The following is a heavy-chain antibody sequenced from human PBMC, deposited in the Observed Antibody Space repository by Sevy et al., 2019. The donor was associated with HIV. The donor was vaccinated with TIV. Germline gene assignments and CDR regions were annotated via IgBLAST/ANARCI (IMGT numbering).Heavy chain of an antibody. CDR2: IYYSGST. CDR1: GGSISSSTYY. D-gene: IGHD6-19*01. J-gene: IGHJ4*02. Sequence: SETLSLTCTVSGGSISSSTYYWGWIRQPPGKGLEWIGSIYYSGSTDYNPSLKSRVTISVDTSKNQFSLKLSSVTAADTAVYYCARLLGGNSGWSYYFDYWGQGTLVTVSS. CDR3: ARLLGGNSGWSYYFDY. V-gene: IGHV4-39*01.